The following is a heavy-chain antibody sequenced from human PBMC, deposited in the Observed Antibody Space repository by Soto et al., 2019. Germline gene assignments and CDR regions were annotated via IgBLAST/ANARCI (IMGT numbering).Heavy chain of an antibody. D-gene: IGHD3-3*01. CDR3: ARDQYYDFWSGYYSCPSYYGMDV. V-gene: IGHV4-59*01. CDR2: IYYSGST. J-gene: IGHJ6*02. Sequence: SETLSLTCTVSGGSISSYYWSWIRQPPGKGLEWIGYIYYSGSTNYNPSLKSRVTISVDTSKNQFSLKLSSVHAADTAVYYCARDQYYDFWSGYYSCPSYYGMDVWGQGTTVTVSS. CDR1: GGSISSYY.